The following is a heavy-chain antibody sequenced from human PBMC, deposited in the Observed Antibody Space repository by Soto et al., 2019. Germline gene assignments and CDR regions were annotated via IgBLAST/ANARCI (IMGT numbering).Heavy chain of an antibody. CDR2: ISSSGSTI. D-gene: IGHD1-26*01. CDR1: GFTFSDYY. CDR3: ARDKATSGLLARRHFNAFDI. J-gene: IGHJ3*02. V-gene: IGHV3-11*01. Sequence: GGSLRLSCAASGFTFSDYYMSWIRQAPGKGLEWVSYISSSGSTIYYADSVKGRFTISRDNAKNSLYLQMNSLRAEDTAVYYCARDKATSGLLARRHFNAFDIWGQGTMVTVSS.